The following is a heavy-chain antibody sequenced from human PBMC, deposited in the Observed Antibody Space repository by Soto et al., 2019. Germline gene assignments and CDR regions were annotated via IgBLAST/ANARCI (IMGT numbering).Heavy chain of an antibody. J-gene: IGHJ6*02. Sequence: SETLSLTCTVSGGSMSSGGYYWSWIRQHPGKGLEWIGYIYRSGHAYYNPSLKSRVAISVDTSKNQFSLKVSSVTVADTAVYYCATNNELSSGSSCYPSWDVCGQGTSVTVSS. CDR2: IYRSGHA. D-gene: IGHD3-3*01. CDR1: GGSMSSGGYY. V-gene: IGHV4-31*03. CDR3: ATNNELSSGSSCYPSWDV.